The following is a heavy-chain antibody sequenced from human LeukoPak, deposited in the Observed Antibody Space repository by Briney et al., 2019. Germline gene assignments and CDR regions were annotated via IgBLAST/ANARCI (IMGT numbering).Heavy chain of an antibody. CDR1: GGSISSYY. Sequence: SETLSLTCTVSGGSISSYYWSWIRQPPGKGLEWIGYIYYSGSTNYNPSLKSRVTLSVDTSKNQFSLKLSSVTAADTAVYYCARGRRPPDTAMVYCYYYYMDVWGKGTTVTVSS. V-gene: IGHV4-59*01. D-gene: IGHD5-18*01. J-gene: IGHJ6*03. CDR2: IYYSGST. CDR3: ARGRRPPDTAMVYCYYYYMDV.